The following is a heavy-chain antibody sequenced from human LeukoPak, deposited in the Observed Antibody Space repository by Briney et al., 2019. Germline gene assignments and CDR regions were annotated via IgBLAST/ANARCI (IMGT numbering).Heavy chain of an antibody. CDR1: GFTFDDYG. V-gene: IGHV3-74*01. J-gene: IGHJ4*02. CDR3: ARGADSGYSSDN. Sequence: GSLRLSCAASGFTFDDYGMSWVRQAPGKGLMWVSRINSDGRSTNYADSVKGRFTISRDNAKNTLYLQMNSLRAEDTAVYYCARGADSGYSSDNWGQGTLVSVSS. D-gene: IGHD3-9*01. CDR2: INSDGRST.